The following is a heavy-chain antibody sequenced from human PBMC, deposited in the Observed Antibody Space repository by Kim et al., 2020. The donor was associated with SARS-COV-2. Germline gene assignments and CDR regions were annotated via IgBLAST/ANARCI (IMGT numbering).Heavy chain of an antibody. CDR1: GFTFSSYA. CDR2: ISGSGGST. CDR3: APLGIAAAAKGDYFDY. V-gene: IGHV3-23*01. J-gene: IGHJ4*02. Sequence: GGSLRLSCAASGFTFSSYAMSWVRQAPGKGLEWVSAISGSGGSTYYADSVKGRFTISRDNSKNTLYLQMNSLRAEDTAVYYCAPLGIAAAAKGDYFDYWGQGTLVTVSS. D-gene: IGHD6-13*01.